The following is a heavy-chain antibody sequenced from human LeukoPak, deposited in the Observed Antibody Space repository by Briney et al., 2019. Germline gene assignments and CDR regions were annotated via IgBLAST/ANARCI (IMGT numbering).Heavy chain of an antibody. V-gene: IGHV3-48*03. D-gene: IGHD3-22*01. CDR2: ISSSGNTI. J-gene: IGHJ4*02. Sequence: PGGSLRLSCAASGFTFSSYEMNWVRQAPGKGLEWVSSISSSGNTIYYADSVKARFTVSRDSAKNSVYLQMNSLRAEDTAVYYCGSGVIFYDSSGRNYWGQGTLVTVSS. CDR3: GSGVIFYDSSGRNY. CDR1: GFTFSSYE.